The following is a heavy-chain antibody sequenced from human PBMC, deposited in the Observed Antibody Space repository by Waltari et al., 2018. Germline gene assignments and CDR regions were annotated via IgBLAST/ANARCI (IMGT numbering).Heavy chain of an antibody. CDR2: INPNSGGT. J-gene: IGHJ5*02. D-gene: IGHD3-3*01. CDR1: GYTFTGYY. V-gene: IGHV1-2*06. Sequence: QVQLVQSGAEVKKPGASVKVSCKASGYTFTGYYMHWVRQAPGQGLEWMGRINPNSGGTNYAQKFQGRVTMTRDTSISTAYMELSRLRSDDTAVYYCATSPLRFLEWVNWFDPWGQGTLVTVSS. CDR3: ATSPLRFLEWVNWFDP.